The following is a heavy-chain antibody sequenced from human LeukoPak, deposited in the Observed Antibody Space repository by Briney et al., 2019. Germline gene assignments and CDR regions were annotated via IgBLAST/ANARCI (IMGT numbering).Heavy chain of an antibody. CDR1: GFTFSNYG. CDR3: ARYSGTFSNSYFDC. J-gene: IGHJ4*02. V-gene: IGHV3-30*02. Sequence: GGSLRLSCAASGFTFSNYGMHWVRQAPGKGLEWVGFIRYDGRNKYYADFVKGRFTISRDNSKNTLYPQMNSLRAEDTAVYYCARYSGTFSNSYFDCWGQGTLVTVSS. CDR2: IRYDGRNK. D-gene: IGHD1-26*01.